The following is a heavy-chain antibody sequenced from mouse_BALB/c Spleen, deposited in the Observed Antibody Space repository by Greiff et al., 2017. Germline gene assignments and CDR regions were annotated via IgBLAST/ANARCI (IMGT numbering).Heavy chain of an antibody. J-gene: IGHJ1*01. CDR2: INSNGGST. CDR1: GFTFSSYY. D-gene: IGHD1-1*01. V-gene: IGHV5-6-2*01. Sequence: EVQLVESGGGLVKLGGSLKLSCAASGFTFSSYYMSWVRQTPEKRLELVAAINSNGGSTYYPDTVKGRFTISRDNAKNTLYLQMSSLKSEDTALYDCERRGRGSSFPYFDVWGAGTTVTVSS. CDR3: ERRGRGSSFPYFDV.